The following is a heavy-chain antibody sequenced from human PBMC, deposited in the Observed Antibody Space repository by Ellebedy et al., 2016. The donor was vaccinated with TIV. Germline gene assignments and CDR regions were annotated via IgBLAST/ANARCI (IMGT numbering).Heavy chain of an antibody. V-gene: IGHV4-34*01. CDR1: GGSFRGYY. D-gene: IGHD3-22*01. Sequence: SQTLSLTCXVYGGSFRGYYWSWIRQPPGKGLEWIGEINHSGSTNYNPSLKSRVTISVDTSKNQFSLKLSSVTAADTAVYYCARGRRGAGVIEAPPHFDYWGQGTLVTVSS. J-gene: IGHJ4*02. CDR2: INHSGST. CDR3: ARGRRGAGVIEAPPHFDY.